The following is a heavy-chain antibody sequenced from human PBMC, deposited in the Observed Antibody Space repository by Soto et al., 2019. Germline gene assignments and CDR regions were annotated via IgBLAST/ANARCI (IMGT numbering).Heavy chain of an antibody. CDR1: GYIFTTYY. CDR3: ARALRGLVYSFEI. J-gene: IGHJ3*02. CDR2: IDPSTGGT. V-gene: IGHV1-46*01. D-gene: IGHD3-16*01. Sequence: QVQLVQSGAEVKKPGASVKVSCKTSGYIFTTYYIHWVRQAPGQRLEWMGLIDPSTGGTTYTQKLQGRVTMTRDTSTSTVNMELTSLRSDDTAVYYCARALRGLVYSFEIWGQGTKVTVSS.